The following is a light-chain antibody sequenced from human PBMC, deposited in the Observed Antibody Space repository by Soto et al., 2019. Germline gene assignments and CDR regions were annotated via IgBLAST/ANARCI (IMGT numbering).Light chain of an antibody. CDR2: AAS. J-gene: IGKJ5*01. Sequence: EIVMTHSPPTLSLSPGQRENLSCTASQSISRNLAWYQQNPGQAPRLLIYAASTRATGIPARFSGSGSGTEFTLTISSLQSEDFAVYYCQQYNTWPPITFGQGTRLAI. CDR3: QQYNTWPPIT. V-gene: IGKV3-15*01. CDR1: QSISRN.